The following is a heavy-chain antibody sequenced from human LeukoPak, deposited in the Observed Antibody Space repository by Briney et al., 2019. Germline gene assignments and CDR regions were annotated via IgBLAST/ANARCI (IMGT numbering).Heavy chain of an antibody. D-gene: IGHD3-22*01. Sequence: SETLSLTCTVSGGSISSSSYYWSWIRQPPGKGLEWIGYIYYSGSTNYNPSLKSRVTILVDTSKNQFSLKLSSVTAADTAVYYCARGIPGYFGTSGYYYEYWGQGTLVTVSS. CDR1: GGSISSSSYY. CDR3: ARGIPGYFGTSGYYYEY. CDR2: IYYSGST. J-gene: IGHJ4*02. V-gene: IGHV4-61*01.